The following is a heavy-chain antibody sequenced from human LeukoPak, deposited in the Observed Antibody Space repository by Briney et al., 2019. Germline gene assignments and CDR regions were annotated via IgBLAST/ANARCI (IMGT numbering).Heavy chain of an antibody. V-gene: IGHV3-11*04. D-gene: IGHD2-15*01. Sequence: GGSLRLSCAASGFTFSDYYMSWLRQAPGKGLEWVSYISSSCSTISYADSVKGRFTISRDNAKNSLYLQMNSLRAEDTAVYYCTRDATDYYYYYMDVWGKGTTVTDSS. CDR2: ISSSCSTI. CDR1: GFTFSDYY. CDR3: TRDATDYYYYYMDV. J-gene: IGHJ6*03.